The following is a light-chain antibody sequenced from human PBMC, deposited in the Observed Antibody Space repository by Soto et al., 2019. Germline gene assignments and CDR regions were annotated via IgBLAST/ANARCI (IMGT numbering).Light chain of an antibody. CDR1: QSISTS. Sequence: DIQMTQSPSTLSASVGDRVTITCRASQSISTSLAWYQQTPGKAPQLLIYSASTLESGVPSRFSGSGSGTDFTLTISGLQSEDFAVYYCQQHSNWPRTFGQGTKVDIK. J-gene: IGKJ1*01. CDR3: QQHSNWPRT. CDR2: SAS. V-gene: IGKV1-5*01.